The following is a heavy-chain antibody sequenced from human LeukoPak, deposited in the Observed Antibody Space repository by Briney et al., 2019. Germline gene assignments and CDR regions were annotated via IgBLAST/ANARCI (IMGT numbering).Heavy chain of an antibody. J-gene: IGHJ4*02. CDR1: GGTFSSYA. Sequence: SVKVSCKASGGTFSSYAISWVRQAPGQGLEWMGGIIPIFGTANYAQKFQGRVAITADESTSTAYMELSSLRSEDTAVYYCARDREGGIAAAGHFDYWGQGTLVTVSS. D-gene: IGHD6-13*01. CDR2: IIPIFGTA. V-gene: IGHV1-69*13. CDR3: ARDREGGIAAAGHFDY.